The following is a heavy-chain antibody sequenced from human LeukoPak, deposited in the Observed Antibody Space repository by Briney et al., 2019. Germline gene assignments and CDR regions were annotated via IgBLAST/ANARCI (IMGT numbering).Heavy chain of an antibody. D-gene: IGHD3-22*01. CDR2: IYTSGST. CDR1: GGSISSGSYY. V-gene: IGHV4-61*02. CDR3: ARVSGYDSSGYYSDY. J-gene: IGHJ4*02. Sequence: SETLSLTCTVSGGSISSGSYYWSWIRQPAGKGLEWIGRIYTSGSTNYNPSLKSRVTISVDTSKNQFSLKLSSVTAADTAVYYCARVSGYDSSGYYSDYWGQGTLVTVSS.